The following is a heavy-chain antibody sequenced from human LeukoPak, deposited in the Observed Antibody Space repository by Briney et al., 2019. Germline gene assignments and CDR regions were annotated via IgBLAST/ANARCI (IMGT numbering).Heavy chain of an antibody. V-gene: IGHV1-18*01. CDR3: ARDRNHYYDSSGYYYIPFDY. CDR1: GYTFTSYG. J-gene: IGHJ4*02. D-gene: IGHD3-22*01. Sequence: ASVKVSCKASGYTFTSYGIIWVRQAPGQGLEWMGWISAYNGNTNYAQKLQGRVTMTTDTSTSTAYMELRSLRSDDTAVYYCARDRNHYYDSSGYYYIPFDYWGQGTLVTVSS. CDR2: ISAYNGNT.